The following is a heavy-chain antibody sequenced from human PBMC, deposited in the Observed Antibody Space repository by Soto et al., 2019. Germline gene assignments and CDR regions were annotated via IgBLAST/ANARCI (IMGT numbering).Heavy chain of an antibody. CDR3: AKDIGMGYCSGGSCYIFDY. CDR2: ISWNSGSI. Sequence: GGSLRLSCAASGFTFDDYAMHWVRQAPGKGLEWVSGISWNSGSIGYADSVKGRFTISRDNAKNSLYLQMNSLRAEDTALYYCAKDIGMGYCSGGSCYIFDYWGQGTLVTVSS. D-gene: IGHD2-15*01. V-gene: IGHV3-9*01. J-gene: IGHJ4*02. CDR1: GFTFDDYA.